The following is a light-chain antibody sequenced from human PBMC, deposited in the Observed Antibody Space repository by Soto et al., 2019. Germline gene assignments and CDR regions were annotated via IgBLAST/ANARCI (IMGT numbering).Light chain of an antibody. CDR1: QTISNW. CDR3: QQASAFPIT. V-gene: IGKV1-12*01. CDR2: TAS. Sequence: DLQMTQSPSFVSASVGDKVTVTCRASQTISNWLAWYQHKPGEAPKLVIYTASTLASGVPSRFSGSGSGTDFTLTIITLQPEDFATYYCQQASAFPITFGQGTRLEIK. J-gene: IGKJ5*01.